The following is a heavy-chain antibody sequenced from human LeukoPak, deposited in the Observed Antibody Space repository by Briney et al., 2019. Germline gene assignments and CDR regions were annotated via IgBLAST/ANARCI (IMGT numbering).Heavy chain of an antibody. CDR1: GFTFSSYS. CDR2: INHSGST. J-gene: IGHJ4*02. CDR3: ARTLFFDY. Sequence: GSLRLSCAASGFTFSSYSMDWVRQAPGKGLEWIGEINHSGSTNYNPSLKSRVTISVDTSKNQFSLKLSSVTAADTAVYYCARTLFFDYWGQGTLVTVSS. V-gene: IGHV4-34*01.